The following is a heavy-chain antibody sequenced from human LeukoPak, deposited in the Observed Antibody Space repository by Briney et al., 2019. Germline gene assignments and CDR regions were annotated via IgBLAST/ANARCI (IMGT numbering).Heavy chain of an antibody. CDR1: GFTFSSYS. V-gene: IGHV3-21*01. CDR3: AKEDYYGSGSSLSLYYYYMDV. CDR2: ISSSSSYI. Sequence: GGSLRLSCAASGFTFSSYSMNWVRQAPGKGLEWVSSISSSSSYIYYADSVKGRFTISRDNSKNTLYLQMNSLRAEDTAVYYCAKEDYYGSGSSLSLYYYYMDVWGKGTTVTVSS. D-gene: IGHD3-10*01. J-gene: IGHJ6*03.